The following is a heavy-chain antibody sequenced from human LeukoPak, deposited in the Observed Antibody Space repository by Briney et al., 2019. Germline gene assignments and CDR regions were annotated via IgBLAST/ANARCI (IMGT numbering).Heavy chain of an antibody. CDR3: ARGIAATNYMDV. D-gene: IGHD6-13*01. Sequence: PGGPLSLPCEPSGFPFRSFALNGSPRAPGRGREGVQPFSSSSSYIYYADSVKGRFTISRDNARNSLYLQMNSLRADDAAVYYCARGIAATNYMDVWGKGTTVTVSS. CDR1: GFPFRSFA. J-gene: IGHJ6*03. CDR2: FSSSSSYI. V-gene: IGHV3-21*01.